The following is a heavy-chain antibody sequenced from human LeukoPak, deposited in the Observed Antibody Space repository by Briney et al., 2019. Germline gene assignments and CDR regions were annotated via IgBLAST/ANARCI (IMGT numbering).Heavy chain of an antibody. Sequence: ASVKVSCKASGYTFTNYGITWVRQAPGQGLEHMGWISAYTGDTNYVQSLQGRVTMTTDTSTSTAYLVLRSLRSDDTAVYYCARVHRLTPIYGLDVWGQGTTVIVSS. CDR3: ARVHRLTPIYGLDV. J-gene: IGHJ6*02. CDR2: ISAYTGDT. CDR1: GYTFTNYG. V-gene: IGHV1-18*01. D-gene: IGHD1-1*01.